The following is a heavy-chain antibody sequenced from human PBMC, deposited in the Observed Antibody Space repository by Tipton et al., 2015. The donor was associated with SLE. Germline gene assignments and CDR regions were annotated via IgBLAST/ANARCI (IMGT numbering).Heavy chain of an antibody. V-gene: IGHV3-21*01. Sequence: SLRLSCAASGFTFSSYSMNWVRQAPGKGLEWVSSISSSSSYIYYADSVKGRFTISRDNAKNSLYLQMNSLRAEDTAVYYCARDLAVAGTDYYYGMDVWGQGTTVTVSS. D-gene: IGHD6-19*01. CDR3: ARDLAVAGTDYYYGMDV. J-gene: IGHJ6*02. CDR1: GFTFSSYS. CDR2: ISSSSSYI.